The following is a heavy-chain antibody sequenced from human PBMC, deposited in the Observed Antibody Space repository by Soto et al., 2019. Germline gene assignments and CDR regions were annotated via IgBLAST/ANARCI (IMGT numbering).Heavy chain of an antibody. CDR3: ANALPYSGYEGGFDY. V-gene: IGHV3-74*01. J-gene: IGHJ4*02. Sequence: PGGSLRLSCAASGFTFSSYWMHWVRQAPGKGLVWVSRINSDGSSTSYADSVKGRFTISRDNAKNTLYLQMNSLRAEDTAVYYCANALPYSGYEGGFDYWGQGTLVTVSS. D-gene: IGHD5-12*01. CDR2: INSDGSST. CDR1: GFTFSSYW.